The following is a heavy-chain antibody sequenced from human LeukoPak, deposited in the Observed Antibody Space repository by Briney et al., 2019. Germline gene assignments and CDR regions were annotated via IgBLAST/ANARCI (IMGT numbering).Heavy chain of an antibody. CDR3: ARGSSSWYYLVQGVSRDHLDY. CDR1: GYTFTSYG. Sequence: ASVKVSCKASGYTFTSYGISWVRQAPGQGLEWMGWISAYNGNTNYAQKLQGRVTMTTDTSTSTAYMELRSLRSDDTAVYYCARGSSSWYYLVQGVSRDHLDYWGQGTLVTVSS. V-gene: IGHV1-18*01. J-gene: IGHJ4*02. D-gene: IGHD6-13*01. CDR2: ISAYNGNT.